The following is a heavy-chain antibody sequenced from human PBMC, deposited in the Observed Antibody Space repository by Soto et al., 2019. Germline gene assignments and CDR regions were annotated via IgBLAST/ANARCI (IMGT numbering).Heavy chain of an antibody. CDR1: GFTFGDYA. CDR3: TRDDSSSSFDYYYMDV. J-gene: IGHJ6*03. D-gene: IGHD6-6*01. V-gene: IGHV3-49*03. Sequence: GGSLRLSCTASGFTFGDYAMSWFRQAPGKGLEWVGFIRSKAYGGTTEYAASVKGRFTISRDDSKSIAYLQMNSLKTEDTAVYYCTRDDSSSSFDYYYMDVWGKGTTVTVSS. CDR2: IRSKAYGGTT.